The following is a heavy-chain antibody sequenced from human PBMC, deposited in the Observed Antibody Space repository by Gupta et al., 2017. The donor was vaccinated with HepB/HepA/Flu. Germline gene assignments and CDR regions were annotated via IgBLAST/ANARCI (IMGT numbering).Heavy chain of an antibody. V-gene: IGHV3-74*01. CDR1: GFTFSSYW. CDR2: INNDGRRR. CDR3: ARDYYYGVDV. J-gene: IGHJ6*02. Sequence: EVQPVESGGGLIQPGGSLRLPCAAFGFTFSSYWMHWVRQDPGKGLVWVSHINNDGRRRTDADFVKGRFTISRDNAKNTLYLKMNSLRAEDTGIYDGARDYYYGVDVWGHRSTVTVSS.